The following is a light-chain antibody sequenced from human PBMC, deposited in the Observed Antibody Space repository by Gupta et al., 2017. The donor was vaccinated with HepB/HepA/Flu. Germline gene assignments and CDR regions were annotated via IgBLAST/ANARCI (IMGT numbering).Light chain of an antibody. V-gene: IGKV1-9*01. CDR1: QGISSY. J-gene: IGKJ5*01. Sequence: DIQLTQSPSFLSASVGDRVTITCRASQGISSYLAWYQQKPGKAPKLLMYGASTLQSGVPSRFSGSGSGTEFALTISSLQPEDFATYYCQQLNKYPITFGQGTLLEIK. CDR3: QQLNKYPIT. CDR2: GAS.